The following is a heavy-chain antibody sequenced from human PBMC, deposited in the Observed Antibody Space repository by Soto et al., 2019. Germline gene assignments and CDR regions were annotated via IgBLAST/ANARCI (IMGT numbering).Heavy chain of an antibody. D-gene: IGHD3-10*01. CDR1: GGSFSGYY. Sequence: PSETLSLTCAVYGGSFSGYYWSWIRQPPGKGLEWIGEINHSGSTNYNPSLKSRVTISVDTSKNQFSLKLSSVTAADTAVYYCARGRNYYGSGRLGYYYYMDVWGKGTTVTV. J-gene: IGHJ6*03. CDR3: ARGRNYYGSGRLGYYYYMDV. V-gene: IGHV4-34*01. CDR2: INHSGST.